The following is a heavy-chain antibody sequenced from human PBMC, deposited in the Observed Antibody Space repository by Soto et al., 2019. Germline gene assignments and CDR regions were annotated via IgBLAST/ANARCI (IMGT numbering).Heavy chain of an antibody. V-gene: IGHV3-21*01. CDR3: ARDHYDFNYYYGMDV. J-gene: IGHJ6*02. Sequence: GGSLRLSCAASGFTFSSYSMNWVSQAPGKGLEWVSSISSSSSYIYYADSVKGRFTISRDNAKNSLYLQMNSLRAEDTAVYYCARDHYDFNYYYGMDVWGQGTTATVSS. CDR2: ISSSSSYI. CDR1: GFTFSSYS. D-gene: IGHD3-3*01.